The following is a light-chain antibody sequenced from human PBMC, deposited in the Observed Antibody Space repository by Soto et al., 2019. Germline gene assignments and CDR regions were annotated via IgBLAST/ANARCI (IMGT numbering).Light chain of an antibody. J-gene: IGKJ3*01. V-gene: IGKV3-11*01. CDR1: QSVSGY. CDR3: LQRSNWPLT. Sequence: EIVLTQSPATLSLSPGEGATLSCRASQSVSGYLVWYQQKPGQPPRVLIYDASNRATGIPARFSGSGSGTDFTLTIRSLEPEDFAVYYCLQRSNWPLTFGPGTKIDLK. CDR2: DAS.